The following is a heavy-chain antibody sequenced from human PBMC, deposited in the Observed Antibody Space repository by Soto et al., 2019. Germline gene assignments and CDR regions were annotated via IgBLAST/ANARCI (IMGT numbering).Heavy chain of an antibody. V-gene: IGHV4-59*01. CDR2: IYYSGST. CDR1: GGSLSSYY. D-gene: IGHD3-16*01. CDR3: ASTPGLGWFDT. J-gene: IGHJ5*02. Sequence: QVQLQESGPGLVNPSETLSVTCTVSGGSLSSYYWSWIRQPPGKGLEWIGYIYYSGSTNYNPSLMRRVTISVDTSKNQFSLKLSSVTAADTAVYYFASTPGLGWFDTWGQGTLVTVSS.